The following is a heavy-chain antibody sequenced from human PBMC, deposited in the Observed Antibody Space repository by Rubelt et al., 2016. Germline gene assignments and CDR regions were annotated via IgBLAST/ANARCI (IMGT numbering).Heavy chain of an antibody. CDR1: GFTFSNAW. CDR2: IKCKAVGGTT. J-gene: IGHJ4*02. CDR3: TTVAG. Sequence: EVQLVESGGGLEKPGGSLRLSCAASGFTFSNAWMSWFRKAPGKGLEWFGRIKCKAVGGTTDYAATVKGRFTISRDDSKNTLYLQMNSLKTEDTAVYYCTTVAGWGQGTLVTVSS. V-gene: IGHV3-15*01.